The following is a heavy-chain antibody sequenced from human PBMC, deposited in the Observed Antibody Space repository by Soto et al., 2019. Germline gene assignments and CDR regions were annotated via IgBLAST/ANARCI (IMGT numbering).Heavy chain of an antibody. CDR1: GGSISSGGYY. CDR3: ARTPRSSSSQDIDY. D-gene: IGHD6-6*01. J-gene: IGHJ4*02. V-gene: IGHV4-31*03. CDR2: IYYSGST. Sequence: SETLSLTCTVSGGSISSGGYYWSWIRQHPGRGLEWIGYIYYSGSTYYNPSLKSRVTISVDTSKNQFSLKLSSVTAADTAVYYCARTPRSSSSQDIDYWGQGTLVTVSS.